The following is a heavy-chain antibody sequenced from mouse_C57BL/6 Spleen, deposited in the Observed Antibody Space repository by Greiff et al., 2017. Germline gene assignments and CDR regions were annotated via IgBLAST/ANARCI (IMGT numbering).Heavy chain of an antibody. CDR2: ISSGGDYI. Sequence: EVKLVESGEGLVKPGGSLKLSCAASGFTFSSYAMSWVRQTPETRLEWVAYISSGGDYIYYADTVKGRFTIYRDNARNTLYLQMSSLKSEDTSMYYCTRDDDGYYYYYARDYWGQGTSVTVSA. CDR1: GFTFSSYA. CDR3: TRDDDGYYYYYARDY. D-gene: IGHD2-3*01. J-gene: IGHJ4*01. V-gene: IGHV5-9-1*02.